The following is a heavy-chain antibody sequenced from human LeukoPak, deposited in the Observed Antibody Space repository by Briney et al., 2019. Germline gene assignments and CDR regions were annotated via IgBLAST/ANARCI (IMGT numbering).Heavy chain of an antibody. CDR3: ARLAPYYGTGII. CDR2: IKEDGSEE. CDR1: GFTFSPYW. J-gene: IGHJ3*02. V-gene: IGHV3-7*01. D-gene: IGHD3-10*01. Sequence: GGSLRLSCAASGFTFSPYWMSWVRQAPGKGLEWVATIKEDGSEEYYVDSAEGRFTISRDNAKKSLYLQMGSLRAEDTAVYYCARLAPYYGTGIIWGQGTVVTVSS.